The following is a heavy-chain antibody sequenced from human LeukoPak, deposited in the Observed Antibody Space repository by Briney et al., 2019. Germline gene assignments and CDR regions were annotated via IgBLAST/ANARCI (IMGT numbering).Heavy chain of an antibody. V-gene: IGHV4-34*01. J-gene: IGHJ4*02. CDR3: ARLKVRGVITSAVDY. Sequence: SETLSLTCTVSGGSVSDYYWSWIRQPPGKGLEWIGEINHSGSTNYNPSLKSRVTISVDTSENQFSLKLSSVTAADTAVYYCARLKVRGVITSAVDYWGQGTLVTVSS. CDR1: GGSVSDYY. D-gene: IGHD3-10*01. CDR2: INHSGST.